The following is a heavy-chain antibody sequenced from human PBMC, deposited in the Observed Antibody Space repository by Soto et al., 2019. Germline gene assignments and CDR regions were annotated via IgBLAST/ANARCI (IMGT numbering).Heavy chain of an antibody. CDR3: AKDGYYGSGSYTTDY. D-gene: IGHD3-10*01. CDR2: ISGSGGST. CDR1: GFTFSSYA. Sequence: GGSLRLSCAASGFTFSSYAMSWVRQAPGKGLEWVSAISGSGGSTYYADSVKGRFTISRDNSKNTLYLQMNSLRAEDTAVYYCAKDGYYGSGSYTTDYWGQGTLVTVSS. V-gene: IGHV3-23*01. J-gene: IGHJ4*02.